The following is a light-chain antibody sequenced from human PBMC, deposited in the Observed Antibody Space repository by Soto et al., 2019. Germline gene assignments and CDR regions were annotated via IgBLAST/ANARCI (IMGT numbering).Light chain of an antibody. V-gene: IGKV3-11*01. CDR2: DSS. J-gene: IGKJ2*01. CDR3: LQRSSWPYT. Sequence: EVVLTQSPATLSLSPGERATLSCRASQSVTNYLAWYQQKPGQAPRLLIYDSSSRATGIPARFSGSGSRTDFTLTISSAESEDSAVYYCLQRSSWPYTFGQGTKLEI. CDR1: QSVTNY.